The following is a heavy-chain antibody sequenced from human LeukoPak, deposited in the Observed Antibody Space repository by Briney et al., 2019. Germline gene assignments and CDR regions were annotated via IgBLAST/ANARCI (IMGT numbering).Heavy chain of an antibody. D-gene: IGHD4-17*01. CDR3: AKVPRLTTSY. CDR1: GFTFGSYT. J-gene: IGHJ4*02. Sequence: PGGSLRLSCAASGFTFGSYTMSWVRQAPGKGLEWVSFITESSGSTYYADSVKGRFTISRDNSKNALYLQMNSLRAEDTAVYYCAKVPRLTTSYWGQGTLVTVSS. CDR2: ITESSGST. V-gene: IGHV3-23*01.